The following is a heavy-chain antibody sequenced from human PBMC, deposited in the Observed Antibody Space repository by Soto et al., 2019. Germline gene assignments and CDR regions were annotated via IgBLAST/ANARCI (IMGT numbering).Heavy chain of an antibody. CDR2: ISYDGKNE. CDR1: GFTFSRYA. J-gene: IGHJ5*02. D-gene: IGHD3-16*01. V-gene: IGHV3-30*04. CDR3: ARDQPWGGQGRNPNNWFDP. Sequence: QERLVESGGGVVQPEKSLRLSCTASGFTFSRYAMHWVRQAPGKGLEWVAVISYDGKNEYYAESVKGRFTISRDNAKNTVNLQIDSLKTEDTAVYYCARDQPWGGQGRNPNNWFDPWGQGTLVSVSS.